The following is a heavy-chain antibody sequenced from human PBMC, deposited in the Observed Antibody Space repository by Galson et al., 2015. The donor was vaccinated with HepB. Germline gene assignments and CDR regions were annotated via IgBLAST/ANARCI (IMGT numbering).Heavy chain of an antibody. Sequence: SLRLPCAASGVTLSGSAMHWVRQASGNGLEWVGRIRSKANSYATAYAASVKGRFTISRDDSKNTAYLQMNSLKTEDTAVYYCTRYSSSWGQGTLVTVSS. CDR3: TRYSSS. D-gene: IGHD6-13*01. CDR1: GVTLSGSA. CDR2: IRSKANSYAT. V-gene: IGHV3-73*01. J-gene: IGHJ4*02.